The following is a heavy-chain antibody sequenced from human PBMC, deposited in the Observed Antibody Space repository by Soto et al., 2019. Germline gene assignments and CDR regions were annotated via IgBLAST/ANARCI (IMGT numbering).Heavy chain of an antibody. CDR1: GYTVSNYH. CDR3: ARNGGPGLHYYYVLDV. CDR2: INPSGETT. V-gene: IGHV1-46*01. Sequence: ASVKVSCKASGYTVSNYHMHWVRQAPGQGLEWMGIINPSGETTTYAQKFQGRVTMTRDTSTSTVYMELSSLRSEDTAVYYCARNGGPGLHYYYVLDVWGQGTTVTVSS. D-gene: IGHD2-15*01. J-gene: IGHJ6*02.